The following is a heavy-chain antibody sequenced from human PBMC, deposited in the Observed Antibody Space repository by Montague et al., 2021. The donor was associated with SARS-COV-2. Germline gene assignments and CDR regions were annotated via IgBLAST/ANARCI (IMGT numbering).Heavy chain of an antibody. Sequence: CAISGDSVSSYSAAWNWIRQSPSIGLEWLGGTYYRSKWYNDYALSVKSRITINPDTSKNHFSLQLNSVTPEDTAIYYCARGVYYDGSGYYSFDYWGQGTLVTVSS. CDR3: ARGVYYDGSGYYSFDY. CDR1: GDSVSSYSAA. V-gene: IGHV6-1*01. CDR2: TYYRSKWYN. J-gene: IGHJ4*02. D-gene: IGHD3-22*01.